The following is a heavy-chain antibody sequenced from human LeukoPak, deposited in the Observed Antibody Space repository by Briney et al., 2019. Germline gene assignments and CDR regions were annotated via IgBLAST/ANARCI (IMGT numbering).Heavy chain of an antibody. CDR3: VKVGCSGGSCYPYFDY. V-gene: IGHV3-64D*06. CDR2: MSGNGGST. CDR1: GFTFSNYA. D-gene: IGHD2-15*01. J-gene: IGHJ4*02. Sequence: PGGCLRLSCSASGFTFSNYAMHWVRQAPGKGLEYVSVMSGNGGSTYHADSVKGRFTISRDNSKNTLYLQMSSLRAEDTAVYYCVKVGCSGGSCYPYFDYWGQGTLVTVSS.